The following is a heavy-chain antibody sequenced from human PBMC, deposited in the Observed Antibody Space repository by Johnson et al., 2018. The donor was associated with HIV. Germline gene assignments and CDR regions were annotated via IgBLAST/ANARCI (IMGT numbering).Heavy chain of an antibody. J-gene: IGHJ3*02. Sequence: QVQLVESGGGVVQPGRSLRLSCAASGFIFSSYGMHWVRQAPGKGLEWVAVIWYDGSNKYYADSVKGRFTISRDNSKNTLDLQMNSRRADDTAVYYCAKDLIVFDWFNAYDAFDIWGQGTMVTVSS. D-gene: IGHD3-9*01. CDR2: IWYDGSNK. CDR3: AKDLIVFDWFNAYDAFDI. V-gene: IGHV3-33*06. CDR1: GFIFSSYG.